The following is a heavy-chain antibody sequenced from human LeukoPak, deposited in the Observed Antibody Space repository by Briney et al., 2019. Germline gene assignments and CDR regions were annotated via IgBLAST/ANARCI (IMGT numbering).Heavy chain of an antibody. CDR1: GFTFSSYA. D-gene: IGHD3-22*01. CDR2: ISGSGGST. V-gene: IGHV3-23*01. Sequence: GGSLRLSCAASGFTFSSYAMSWVRQAPGKGLEWVSAISGSGGSTYYADSVKGRFTISRDNSKNTLYLQMNSLRAEDTAVYYCAKDVYYDSSGYYPYYYYGMDVWGQGTTVTVSS. J-gene: IGHJ6*02. CDR3: AKDVYYDSSGYYPYYYYGMDV.